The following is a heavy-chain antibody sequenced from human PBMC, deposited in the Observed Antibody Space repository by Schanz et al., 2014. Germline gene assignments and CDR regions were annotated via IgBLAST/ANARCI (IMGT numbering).Heavy chain of an antibody. Sequence: VHLLESGGGLVQPGGSLRLSCAASGFTFNSYAFHWVRQAPGKGLEWVALISYDGNTKYYADSVKGRFTISRDNSKNTLYLQMNSLRADDTAVYYCARGVRIDYWGQGTLVTVSS. V-gene: IGHV3-30-3*01. J-gene: IGHJ4*02. CDR1: GFTFNSYA. CDR2: ISYDGNTK. D-gene: IGHD3-3*01. CDR3: ARGVRIDY.